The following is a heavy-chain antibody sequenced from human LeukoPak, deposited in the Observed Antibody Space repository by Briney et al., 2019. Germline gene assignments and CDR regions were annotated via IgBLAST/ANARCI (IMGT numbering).Heavy chain of an antibody. CDR3: ASDTGYSSLLDY. Sequence: SETLSLTCTVSGGSISSSSYYWGWIRQPPGKGLEWIGSIYYSGSTYYNPSLKSRVTISVDTSKNQFSLKLSSVTAADTAVYYCASDTGYSSLLDYWGQGTLVTVSS. CDR1: GGSISSSSYY. CDR2: IYYSGST. D-gene: IGHD6-13*01. V-gene: IGHV4-39*07. J-gene: IGHJ4*02.